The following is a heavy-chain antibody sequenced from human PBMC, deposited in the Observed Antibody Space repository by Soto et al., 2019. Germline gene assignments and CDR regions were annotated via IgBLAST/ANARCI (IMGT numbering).Heavy chain of an antibody. J-gene: IGHJ6*01. CDR2: LHPRDSYT. CDR1: GYSFINYW. Sequence: LKIPCRCFGYSFINYWISRVLHMPGKGLEWTGRLHPRDSYTTYGPSFQGHVTISADKSISTAYLQWSSLKASETAMYYCKRQAVIRRKKSGMAVWRQGTTVTAPQ. CDR3: KRQAVIRRKKSGMAV. V-gene: IGHV5-10-1*01. D-gene: IGHD2-21*01.